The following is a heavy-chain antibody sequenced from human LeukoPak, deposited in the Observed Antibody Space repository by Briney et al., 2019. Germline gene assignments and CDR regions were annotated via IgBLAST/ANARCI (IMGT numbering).Heavy chain of an antibody. Sequence: VASVKVSCKASGYTFTSYYMHWVRQAPGQGLEWMGIINPSGGSTSYAQKFQGRVTMTRDMSTSTVYMELSSLRSEDTAVYYCARDRSELQSDYYYYYYYMDVWGKGTTVTVFS. CDR2: INPSGGST. CDR3: ARDRSELQSDYYYYYYYMDV. D-gene: IGHD5-24*01. J-gene: IGHJ6*03. CDR1: GYTFTSYY. V-gene: IGHV1-46*01.